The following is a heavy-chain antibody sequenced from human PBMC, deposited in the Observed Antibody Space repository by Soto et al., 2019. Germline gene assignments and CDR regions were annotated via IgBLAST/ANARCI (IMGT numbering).Heavy chain of an antibody. Sequence: GASVKDSCKASGYTFTSYGISWVRQAPGQGLEWMGWISAYNGNTNYAQKLQGRVTMTTDTSTSTAYMELRSLRSDDTAVYYCARLDFWEEPYYYYGMDVWGQGTTVTVSS. V-gene: IGHV1-18*04. CDR3: ARLDFWEEPYYYYGMDV. J-gene: IGHJ6*02. CDR2: ISAYNGNT. D-gene: IGHD3-16*01. CDR1: GYTFTSYG.